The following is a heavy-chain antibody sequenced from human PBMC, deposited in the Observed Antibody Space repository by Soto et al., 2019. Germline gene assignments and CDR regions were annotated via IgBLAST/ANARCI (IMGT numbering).Heavy chain of an antibody. CDR1: GYTFTNYA. CDR2: INAGNGNT. Sequence: ASVKVSCKASGYTFTNYAIHWVRQAPGQRLEWMGWINAGNGNTKYSQKFQGRVTITRDTSASTAYMELSSLRSEDTAVYYCARGLNVYYSDQWGQGTLVTVSS. D-gene: IGHD3-16*01. CDR3: ARGLNVYYSDQ. J-gene: IGHJ4*02. V-gene: IGHV1-3*01.